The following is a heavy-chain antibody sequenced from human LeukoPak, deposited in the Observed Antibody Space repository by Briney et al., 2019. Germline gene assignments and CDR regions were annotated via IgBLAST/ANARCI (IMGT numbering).Heavy chain of an antibody. CDR3: AREERGYSSSWYTER. J-gene: IGHJ4*02. D-gene: IGHD6-13*01. V-gene: IGHV4-4*07. CDR1: GGSISSYY. Sequence: SSETLSLTCTVSGGSISSYYWSWIRQPPGKGLEWIGRIYTSGSTNYNPSLKSRVTMSVDTSKNQFSLKLSSVTAADTAVYYCAREERGYSSSWYTERWGQGTLVTVSS. CDR2: IYTSGST.